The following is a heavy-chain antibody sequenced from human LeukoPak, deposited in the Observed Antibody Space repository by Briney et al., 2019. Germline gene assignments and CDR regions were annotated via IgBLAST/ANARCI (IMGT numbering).Heavy chain of an antibody. CDR2: ISSSSSYI. CDR1: GFTFSSYS. D-gene: IGHD6-6*01. V-gene: IGHV3-21*01. Sequence: PGGSLRLSCAASGFTFSSYSMNWVRQAPGKGLEWVSSISSSSSYIYHADSVKGRFTISRDNAKNSLYLQMNSLRAEDTAVYYCARGDRYRSSSYVSDYWGQGTLVTVSS. J-gene: IGHJ4*02. CDR3: ARGDRYRSSSYVSDY.